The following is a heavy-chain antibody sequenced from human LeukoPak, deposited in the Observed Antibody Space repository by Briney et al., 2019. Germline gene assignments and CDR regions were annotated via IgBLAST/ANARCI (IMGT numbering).Heavy chain of an antibody. CDR1: GFTFSSSS. CDR2: ITDAVGST. J-gene: IGHJ4*02. Sequence: GSLRLSCAASGFTFSSSSISWVRQAPGKGLEWVSAITDAVGSTHYADSVKGRFTISSDNSKNTVYLQMNSLRPEDMAVYYCAKEIFSGLLYIDYWGQGTLVTVSS. D-gene: IGHD5-12*01. CDR3: AKEIFSGLLYIDY. V-gene: IGHV3-23*01.